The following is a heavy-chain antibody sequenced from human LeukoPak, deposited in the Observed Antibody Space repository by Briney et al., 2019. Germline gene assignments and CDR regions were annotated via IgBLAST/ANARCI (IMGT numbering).Heavy chain of an antibody. D-gene: IGHD2-2*01. CDR2: RNPIFGRE. CDR1: GGTFSSYA. Sequence: SVKVSCKGSGGTFSSYAISWVRQAPGQGLGWMGGRNPIFGRENNAQKFQERVTITADESTSTAYMELSRLRSEDTAVYYCARVPSRYCSSTSCDLYAFDIWGQGTMVTVSS. J-gene: IGHJ3*02. CDR3: ARVPSRYCSSTSCDLYAFDI. V-gene: IGHV1-69*13.